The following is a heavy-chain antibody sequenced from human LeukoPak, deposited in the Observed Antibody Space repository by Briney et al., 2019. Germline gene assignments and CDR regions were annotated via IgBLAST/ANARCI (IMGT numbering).Heavy chain of an antibody. CDR3: AGSYDSSWYSFRFDP. CDR2: IYYSGST. Sequence: SETLSLTCTVSGGSISSGSYYWGWIRQPPGNGLEWIGSIYYSGSTYYNPSLKSRGTISVDTSKNQFSLKLSSVAAADTAVYYCAGSYDSSWYSFRFDPWGQGTLVTVSS. J-gene: IGHJ5*02. V-gene: IGHV4-39*01. D-gene: IGHD6-13*01. CDR1: GGSISSGSYY.